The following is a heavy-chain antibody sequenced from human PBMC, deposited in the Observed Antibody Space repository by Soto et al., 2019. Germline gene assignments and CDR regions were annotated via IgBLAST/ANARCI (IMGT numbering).Heavy chain of an antibody. CDR3: VFGETIAGGAD. CDR2: IKYDGSEK. D-gene: IGHD6-13*01. CDR1: GFTLSHYW. J-gene: IGHJ4*02. V-gene: IGHV3-7*03. Sequence: EVQLVESGGGLVQPGGSLRLSCAASGFTLSHYWMSWVRQAPGKGLQWVANIKYDGSEKYYVDSVKGRFTISRDSAENSLYLQMNILRAEDTAVYYCVFGETIAGGADWGQGTLVTVSS.